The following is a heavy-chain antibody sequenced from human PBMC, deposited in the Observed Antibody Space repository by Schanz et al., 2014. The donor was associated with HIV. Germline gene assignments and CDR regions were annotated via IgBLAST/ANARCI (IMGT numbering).Heavy chain of an antibody. D-gene: IGHD3-9*01. J-gene: IGHJ4*02. Sequence: QVQLVQSGAEVKKPGASVKVSCKASGYTFISYGISWVRQARGEGLEWVGVINPKDGRATYAQKCQGRVIMTRDMSSSTVYMELSSLRSEDTAVYYCARGDILTGLYPYYFDSWGQGTLVTVSS. CDR3: ARGDILTGLYPYYFDS. CDR2: INPKDGRA. CDR1: GYTFISYG. V-gene: IGHV1-46*01.